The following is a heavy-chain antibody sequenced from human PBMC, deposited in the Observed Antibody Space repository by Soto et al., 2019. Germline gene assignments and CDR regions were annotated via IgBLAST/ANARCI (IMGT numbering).Heavy chain of an antibody. CDR2: ISAYNGNT. D-gene: IGHD2-8*01. V-gene: IGHV1-18*01. Sequence: ASVKVSCKASGYTFTSYGISWVRQAPGQGLEWMGWISAYNGNTNYAQKLQGRVTMTTDTSTSTAYMELRSLRSDDTAVYYCASGMGYCTNGVCSFDYWGQGTLVTVSS. CDR3: ASGMGYCTNGVCSFDY. J-gene: IGHJ4*02. CDR1: GYTFTSYG.